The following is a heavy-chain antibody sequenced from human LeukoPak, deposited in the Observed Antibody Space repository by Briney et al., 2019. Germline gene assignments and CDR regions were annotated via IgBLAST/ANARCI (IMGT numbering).Heavy chain of an antibody. CDR3: ARGLITMVRGVILPPDY. D-gene: IGHD3-10*01. Sequence: SETLSLACAVYGGSFNGYYWSWIRQPPGKGLEWIGEINHSGGTNYNPSLKSRVTISVDTSKNQFSLKLSSVTAADTAVYYCARGLITMVRGVILPPDYWGQGTLVTVSS. V-gene: IGHV4-34*01. CDR2: INHSGGT. CDR1: GGSFNGYY. J-gene: IGHJ4*02.